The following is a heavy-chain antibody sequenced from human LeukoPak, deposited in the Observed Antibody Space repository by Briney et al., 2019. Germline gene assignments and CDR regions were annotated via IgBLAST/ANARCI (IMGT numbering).Heavy chain of an antibody. V-gene: IGHV3-23*01. Sequence: PSETLSLTCTVSGGSISSSSYYWGWIRQPPGKGLEWVSAISGSGGNTYSADSVKGRFTISRDNSKKTLFLHMNSLRAEDTAVYYCARGMSATSGYLELEYWGQGTLVTVST. CDR3: ARGMSATSGYLELEY. CDR2: ISGSGGNT. CDR1: GGSISSSSYY. D-gene: IGHD3-22*01. J-gene: IGHJ4*02.